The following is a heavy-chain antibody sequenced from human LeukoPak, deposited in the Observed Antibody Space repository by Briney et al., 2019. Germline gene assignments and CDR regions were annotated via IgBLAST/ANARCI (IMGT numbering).Heavy chain of an antibody. CDR1: GGSISSSSYY. Sequence: SETLSLTCTVSGGSISSSSYYWGWIRQPPGKGLEWIGSTYYSGSTYYNPSLKSRVTISVDTSKNQFSLKLSSVTAADTAVYYCARAMIVVVTLDYWGQGTLVTVSS. CDR3: ARAMIVVVTLDY. V-gene: IGHV4-39*07. J-gene: IGHJ4*02. CDR2: TYYSGST. D-gene: IGHD3-22*01.